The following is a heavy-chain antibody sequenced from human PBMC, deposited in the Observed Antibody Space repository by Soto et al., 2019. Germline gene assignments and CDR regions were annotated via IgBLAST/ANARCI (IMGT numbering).Heavy chain of an antibody. D-gene: IGHD3-22*01. V-gene: IGHV4-59*01. J-gene: IGHJ4*02. CDR2: IYFRGST. CDR1: GGSMNTFY. Sequence: QVRLQESGPGLVKPSETLSLTCTVSGGSMNTFYWSCIRQSPGEGLEWIGYIYFRGSTSYHPSFQSRVSISIDTSQSQFSLNLHSMTAADTAVDYCARSSGYATPLDQWGQGTLVTVSS. CDR3: ARSSGYATPLDQ.